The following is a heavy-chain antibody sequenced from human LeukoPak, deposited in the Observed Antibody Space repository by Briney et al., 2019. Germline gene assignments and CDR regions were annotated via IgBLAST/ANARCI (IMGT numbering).Heavy chain of an antibody. Sequence: GRSRRLSCAASGFTFDDYAIHWDRQAPGKGLEWVSPTSGDGGSTYYADSVKGRFSISTHNSKNTLYLQMNSLRTEDTALYYCAKSQYGDYYYYYGMDVWGQGTTVTVSS. D-gene: IGHD4-17*01. CDR3: AKSQYGDYYYYYGMDV. V-gene: IGHV3-43*02. CDR1: GFTFDDYA. CDR2: TSGDGGST. J-gene: IGHJ6*02.